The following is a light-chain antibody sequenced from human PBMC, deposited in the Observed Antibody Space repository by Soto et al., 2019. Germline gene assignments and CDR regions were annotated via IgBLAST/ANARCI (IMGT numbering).Light chain of an antibody. Sequence: QSVLTQPASVSGSPGQSITISCTGTSSDVGGYNFVSWYQQHPGKAPKFIIYDVRNRPSGVSNRFSGSRSGNTASLTISGLQAEDEADYYCSSYTSSSTVIFGGGPQLTVL. CDR3: SSYTSSSTVI. CDR1: SSDVGGYNF. V-gene: IGLV2-14*03. J-gene: IGLJ2*01. CDR2: DVR.